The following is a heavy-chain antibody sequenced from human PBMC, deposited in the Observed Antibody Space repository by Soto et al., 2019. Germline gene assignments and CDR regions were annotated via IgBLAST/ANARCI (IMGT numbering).Heavy chain of an antibody. CDR3: ARDSPDYYDSSGYYDY. CDR1: GFTFSSYG. D-gene: IGHD3-22*01. CDR2: IWYDGSNK. Sequence: PGGSLRLSCAASGFTFSSYGMHWVRQAPGKGLEWVAVIWYDGSNKYYADSVKGRFTISRDNSKNTLYLQMNSLRAEDTAVYYCARDSPDYYDSSGYYDYWGQGTLVTAPQ. V-gene: IGHV3-33*01. J-gene: IGHJ4*02.